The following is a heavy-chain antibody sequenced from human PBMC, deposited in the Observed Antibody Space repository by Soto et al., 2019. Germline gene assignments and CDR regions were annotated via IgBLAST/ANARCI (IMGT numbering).Heavy chain of an antibody. Sequence: QGQLVQSGAEVKKPGSSGKVSCKASGGTFGSYAIRWVRQAPGHGPERMGGIIPITGTANYAQKFQGRVTITADESTSTASMQLSSLRSEDTAVYYCARSQGSSTSLEIYYYYYYGMDVWGQGTTVTVSS. CDR1: GGTFGSYA. CDR2: IIPITGTA. D-gene: IGHD2-2*01. J-gene: IGHJ6*02. V-gene: IGHV1-69*01. CDR3: ARSQGSSTSLEIYYYYYYGMDV.